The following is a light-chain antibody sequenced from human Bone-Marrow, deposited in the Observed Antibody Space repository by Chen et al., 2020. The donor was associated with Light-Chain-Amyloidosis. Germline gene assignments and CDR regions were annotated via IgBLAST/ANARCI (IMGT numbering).Light chain of an antibody. CDR1: QSLLHSNGYNY. J-gene: IGKJ2*03. CDR2: LGS. Sequence: DIVMTQSPLSLPVTPGEPASISCRSSQSLLHSNGYNYLDWYLQKPGQSPQLLIYLGSNRASGVPDRCSGSGSGTDFTLKISRVEAEDVGVYYCMQALQTPYSLGQGTKLEIK. V-gene: IGKV2-28*01. CDR3: MQALQTPYS.